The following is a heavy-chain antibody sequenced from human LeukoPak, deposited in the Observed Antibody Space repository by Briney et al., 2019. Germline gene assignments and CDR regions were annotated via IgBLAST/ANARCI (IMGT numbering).Heavy chain of an antibody. J-gene: IGHJ3*01. V-gene: IGHV3-30-3*01. CDR2: ISYDGSSE. Sequence: PGRSLRLSCAASGFTFSSYAMHWVRQAPGKGLEWVAVISYDGSSEYYAGSVKGRFTISRDNAKNTLSLQMNNLRAEDTAVYHCVRTYRPFYITAADNHALDVWGQGTTVTVSS. CDR3: VRTYRPFYITAADNHALDV. D-gene: IGHD6-13*01. CDR1: GFTFSSYA.